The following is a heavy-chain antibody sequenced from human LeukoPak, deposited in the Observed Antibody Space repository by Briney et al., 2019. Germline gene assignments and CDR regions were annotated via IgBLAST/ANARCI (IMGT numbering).Heavy chain of an antibody. Sequence: PGGSLRLSCEASGFTFSSYAMNWVRQAPGKGLGWVSVISGSTSSTYYADSVKGRFSISRDNSKNTLYLQMNSLRSDDTAVYYCARFLPQKWELPGNWFDPWGQGTLVTVSS. D-gene: IGHD1-26*01. CDR1: GFTFSSYA. V-gene: IGHV3-23*01. CDR2: ISGSTSST. CDR3: ARFLPQKWELPGNWFDP. J-gene: IGHJ5*02.